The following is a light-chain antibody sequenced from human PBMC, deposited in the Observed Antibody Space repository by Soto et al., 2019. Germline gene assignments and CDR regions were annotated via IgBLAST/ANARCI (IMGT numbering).Light chain of an antibody. J-gene: IGLJ3*02. CDR3: LSYDSSLRGWV. CDR1: SSNLGAGFD. V-gene: IGLV1-40*01. Sequence: QSVLTQPPSVSGAPGQGVTISCTGSSSNLGAGFDVHWYQQLPGTAPKLLTYGNNNRPSGVPDRMSGSRSGTSASLAITGLQTEDEGDYYCLSYDSSLRGWVFGGGTKLTFL. CDR2: GNN.